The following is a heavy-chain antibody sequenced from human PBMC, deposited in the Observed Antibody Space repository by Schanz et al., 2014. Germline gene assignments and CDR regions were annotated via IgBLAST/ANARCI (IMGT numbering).Heavy chain of an antibody. V-gene: IGHV3-21*02. J-gene: IGHJ4*02. D-gene: IGHD3-3*01. CDR2: INSSGTYI. CDR1: GFTFGDYA. CDR3: VRDSFFAFDY. Sequence: EVQLLESGGGLVQPGGSLRLSCAASGFTFGDYAMTWVRQAPGKGLEWVSSINSSGTYISYADSLKGRFSISRDNAKNSLYLLMNSLRAEDTAVCYCVRDSFFAFDYWGQGTLVTVSS.